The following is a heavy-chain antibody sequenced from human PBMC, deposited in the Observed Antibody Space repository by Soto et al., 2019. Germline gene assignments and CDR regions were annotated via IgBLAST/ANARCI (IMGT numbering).Heavy chain of an antibody. Sequence: ASVKVSCKASGYTFTSYDINWVRQATGQGLEWMGWMNPNSGNTGYAQKFQGRVTMTRNTSISTAYMELSSLRSEDTAVYYCARGPYDFWSGYYPFDYWGQGTLVTVSS. CDR3: ARGPYDFWSGYYPFDY. J-gene: IGHJ4*02. CDR2: MNPNSGNT. CDR1: GYTFTSYD. D-gene: IGHD3-3*01. V-gene: IGHV1-8*01.